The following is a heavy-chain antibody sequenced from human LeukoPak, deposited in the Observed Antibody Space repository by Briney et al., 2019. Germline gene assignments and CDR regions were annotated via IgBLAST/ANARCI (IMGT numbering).Heavy chain of an antibody. D-gene: IGHD7-27*01. CDR3: ARDRLGAGSFDI. CDR1: GFTFSTDI. CDR2: IHSSSSSI. Sequence: GGSLRLSCAPSGFTFSTDIMNWVRQAPGKGLEWISYIHSSSSSIYYADSVKGRFTISRDNAKNSLYLQMNSLRDEDTAVYYCARDRLGAGSFDIWGQGTMVTVSP. V-gene: IGHV3-48*02. J-gene: IGHJ3*02.